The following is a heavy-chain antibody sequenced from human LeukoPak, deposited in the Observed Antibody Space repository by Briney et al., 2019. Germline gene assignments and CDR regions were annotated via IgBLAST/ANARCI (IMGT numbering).Heavy chain of an antibody. J-gene: IGHJ6*03. Sequence: GGSLRLSCAASGFTFCSYGMHWVRQAPGKGLEWVAVISYDGSNKYYADSVKGRFTISRDNSKNTLYLQMNSLRAEDTAVYYCAKDLWGGDCGGDCYTTSHYYYYMDVWGKGTTVTISS. CDR1: GFTFCSYG. V-gene: IGHV3-30*18. CDR2: ISYDGSNK. D-gene: IGHD2-21*02. CDR3: AKDLWGGDCGGDCYTTSHYYYYMDV.